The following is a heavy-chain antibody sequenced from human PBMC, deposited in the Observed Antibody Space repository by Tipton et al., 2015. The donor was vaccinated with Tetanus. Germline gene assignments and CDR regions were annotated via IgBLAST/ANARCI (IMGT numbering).Heavy chain of an antibody. V-gene: IGHV4-59*01. CDR2: IYYSGST. J-gene: IGHJ4*02. D-gene: IGHD4-17*01. CDR3: ASLMGDYGDYVGYFDY. Sequence: LRLSCTVSGGSISSYYWSWIRQPPGKGLEWIGYIYYSGSTNYNPSLKSRVTISVDTSKNQFSLKLSSVTAADTAVYYCASLMGDYGDYVGYFDYWGQGTLVTVSS. CDR1: GGSISSYY.